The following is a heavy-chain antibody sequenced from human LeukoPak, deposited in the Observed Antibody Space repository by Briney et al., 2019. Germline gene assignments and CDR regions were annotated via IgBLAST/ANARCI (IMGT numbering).Heavy chain of an antibody. J-gene: IGHJ4*02. D-gene: IGHD3-22*01. V-gene: IGHV4-34*01. Sequence: TSETLSLTCAVYGGSFSGYYWSWIRQPPGKGLEWIGSIYYSGSTYYNPSLKSRVTISVDTSKNQFSLKLSSVTAADTAVYYCARHGGNYYDYYFDYWGQGTLVTVSS. CDR1: GGSFSGYY. CDR3: ARHGGNYYDYYFDY. CDR2: IYYSGST.